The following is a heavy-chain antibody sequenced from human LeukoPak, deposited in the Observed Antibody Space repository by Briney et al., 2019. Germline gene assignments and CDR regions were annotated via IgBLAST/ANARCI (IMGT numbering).Heavy chain of an antibody. CDR2: IYSSGST. J-gene: IGHJ4*02. Sequence: SETLSLTCNVSGGSISNYYWNWIRQPPGEGLEWIGYIYSSGSTNYNPSLKSRVTISVDTSKNQFSLKLSSVTAADTALYFCARSYSSSWYFDHLGRGTLVTVSS. CDR3: ARSYSSSWYFDH. D-gene: IGHD6-13*01. V-gene: IGHV4-59*01. CDR1: GGSISNYY.